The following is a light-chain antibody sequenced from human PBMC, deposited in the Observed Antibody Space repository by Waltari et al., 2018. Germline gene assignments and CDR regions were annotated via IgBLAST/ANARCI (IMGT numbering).Light chain of an antibody. Sequence: QSALTQPRSVSGSPGQSVTISCTGTSNDVGAYNYVSWHQQHPRKAPKLMIYDVSKRPPGVPDRCSDSKSGNPASLTISGLQAEDEADYYCCSYTGTYTHWVFGGGTKLTVL. CDR1: SNDVGAYNY. J-gene: IGLJ3*02. CDR3: CSYTGTYTHWV. CDR2: DVS. V-gene: IGLV2-11*01.